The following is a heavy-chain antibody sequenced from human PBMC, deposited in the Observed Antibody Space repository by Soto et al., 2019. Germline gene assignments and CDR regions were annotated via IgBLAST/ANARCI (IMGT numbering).Heavy chain of an antibody. Sequence: SETLSLTCAVYGGSFSGYYWSWIRQPPGKGLEWIGEINHSGSTNYNPSLKSRVTISVDTSKNQFSLKLSSVTAADTAVYYCARGRPSIAARTRIVWFDPWGQGTLVTVSS. CDR1: GGSFSGYY. CDR2: INHSGST. V-gene: IGHV4-34*01. J-gene: IGHJ5*02. D-gene: IGHD6-6*01. CDR3: ARGRPSIAARTRIVWFDP.